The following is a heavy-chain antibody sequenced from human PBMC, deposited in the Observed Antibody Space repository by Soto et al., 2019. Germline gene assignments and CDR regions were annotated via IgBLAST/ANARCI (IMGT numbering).Heavy chain of an antibody. V-gene: IGHV1-69*01. CDR1: GGIFTNNA. D-gene: IGHD3-16*01. CDR3: ATGGHNDGHKFYHGMDA. CDR2: VIPLFDTA. Sequence: QVQVVQAGAEVKKPGSSVKVSCKVSGGIFTNNAISWVRQAPGQGLAWLGGVIPLFDTAYYAQIFRGRLRISADGATNTAYMELSGLTSADTAVYFCATGGHNDGHKFYHGMDAWGQGTTVPVS. J-gene: IGHJ6*02.